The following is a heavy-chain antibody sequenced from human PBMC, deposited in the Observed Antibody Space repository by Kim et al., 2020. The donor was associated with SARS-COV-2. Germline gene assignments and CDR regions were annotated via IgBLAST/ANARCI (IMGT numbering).Heavy chain of an antibody. D-gene: IGHD6-13*01. CDR3: ARVGSAGTYYNYAMDV. V-gene: IGHV3-30*01. J-gene: IGHJ6*02. Sequence: KGRITLSRDNPKNPLCLQMNSLRPEDTAVYYCARVGSAGTYYNYAMDVWGQGTTVTVSS.